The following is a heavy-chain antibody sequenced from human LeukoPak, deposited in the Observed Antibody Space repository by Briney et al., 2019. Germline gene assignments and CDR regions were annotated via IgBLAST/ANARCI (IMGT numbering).Heavy chain of an antibody. D-gene: IGHD1-26*01. J-gene: IGHJ4*02. CDR3: ASGVGWEPYFDY. CDR2: IHIYRGNT. V-gene: IGHV1-18*01. Sequence: ASVKVSCKASGYSSSNYGISWVRQAPGHGLEWMGWIHIYRGNTNYAQKFQGRVTMTRDTSISTAYMELSRLRSDDTAVYYCASGVGWEPYFDYWGQGTLVTVSS. CDR1: GYSSSNYG.